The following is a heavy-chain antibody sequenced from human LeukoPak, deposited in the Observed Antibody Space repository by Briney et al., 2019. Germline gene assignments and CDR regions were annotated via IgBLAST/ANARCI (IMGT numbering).Heavy chain of an antibody. D-gene: IGHD2-15*01. J-gene: IGHJ4*02. Sequence: SETLSLTCTVSGGSISSYYWSWIRQPPGKGLEWIGYIYYSGSTNYNPSLKSRVTISVDTSKNQFSLKLSSVTAADTAVYYCARVLEYCSGGSCYAGFDYWGQGTLVTVSS. CDR2: IYYSGST. CDR1: GGSISSYY. V-gene: IGHV4-59*01. CDR3: ARVLEYCSGGSCYAGFDY.